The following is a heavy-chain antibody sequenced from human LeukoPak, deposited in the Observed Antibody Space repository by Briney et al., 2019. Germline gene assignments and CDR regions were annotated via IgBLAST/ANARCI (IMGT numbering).Heavy chain of an antibody. CDR1: GGSVGSDNSY. V-gene: IGHV4-61*02. CDR2: IYADGSS. CDR3: ARGYYYRT. D-gene: IGHD3-10*01. J-gene: IGHJ4*02. Sequence: PSETLSLTCTVSGGSVGSDNSYWNWIRQPAGKGLEWIGRIYADGSSTYNPSLKSRVTILVDTSKNQFSLRLSSMTAEDTAVYYCARGYYYRTWGLATLVTVSP.